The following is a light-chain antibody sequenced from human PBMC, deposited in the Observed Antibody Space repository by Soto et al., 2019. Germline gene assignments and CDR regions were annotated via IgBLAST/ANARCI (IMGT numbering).Light chain of an antibody. V-gene: IGKV3-15*01. CDR1: QSISGN. CDR3: QQYNNWPRAT. CDR2: RTS. J-gene: IGKJ4*01. Sequence: EIVMTQSPATLSVSPGESVTLSCRASQSISGNLAWYQQKPGQAPRLPMVRTSTRATDFPARFSGRGSGTEFNLTISSLQSEDFAIYYCQQYNNWPRATFGGGTKVQIK.